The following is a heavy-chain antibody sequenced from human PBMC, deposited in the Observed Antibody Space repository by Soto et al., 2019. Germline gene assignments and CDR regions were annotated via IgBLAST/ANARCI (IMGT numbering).Heavy chain of an antibody. D-gene: IGHD5-18*01. CDR2: IYPSGMP. CDR1: GGSISNAAYS. CDR3: ARERGGYGLFDS. J-gene: IGHJ4*02. Sequence: VSGGSISNAAYSWSWIRQPPGKGLEWIGYIYPSGMPFYNPSLRSRVTISIDRSNDQFSLNLKSVTAADTAVYYCARERGGYGLFDSWGQRTLVTVSS. V-gene: IGHV4-30-2*01.